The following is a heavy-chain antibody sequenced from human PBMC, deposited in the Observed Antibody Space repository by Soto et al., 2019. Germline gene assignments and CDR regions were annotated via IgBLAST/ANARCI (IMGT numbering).Heavy chain of an antibody. D-gene: IGHD1-1*01. CDR2: IYNNGDT. CDR3: ARLQRPGTFDY. CDR1: GGSISTSVHY. Sequence: SETLSLTCTVSGGSISTSVHYWAWIRQPPGKGLEWMGTIYNNGDTYYNSSLKGQITMFVDTSKNVFSLRLTSVTALDTAVYYCARLQRPGTFDYWGLGTLVTVS. V-gene: IGHV4-39*01. J-gene: IGHJ4*02.